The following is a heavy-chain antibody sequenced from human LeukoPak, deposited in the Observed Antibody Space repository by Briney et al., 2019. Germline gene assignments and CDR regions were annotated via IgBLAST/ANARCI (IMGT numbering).Heavy chain of an antibody. Sequence: TGGSLRLSCAASGFTFSSYEMNWVRQAPGKGPEWVSYISSSGSTIYYADSVKGRFTISRDNAKNSLYLQMNSLRAEDTAVYYCARVGGSYYYYYYYMDVWGKGTTVTVSS. CDR1: GFTFSSYE. D-gene: IGHD1-26*01. V-gene: IGHV3-48*03. J-gene: IGHJ6*03. CDR3: ARVGGSYYYYYYYMDV. CDR2: ISSSGSTI.